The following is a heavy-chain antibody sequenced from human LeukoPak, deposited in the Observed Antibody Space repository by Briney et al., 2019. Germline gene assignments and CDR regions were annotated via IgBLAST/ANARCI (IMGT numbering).Heavy chain of an antibody. D-gene: IGHD6-13*01. V-gene: IGHV3-66*01. CDR2: IYSGGST. CDR1: GFTVSSNY. J-gene: IGHJ4*02. CDR3: AGGSSWYRGIDY. Sequence: PGGSLRLSCAASGFTVSSNYMSWVRQAPGKGLEWVSVIYSGGSTYYADSVKGRFTISRDNSKNTLYLQMGSLRAEDMAVYYCAGGSSWYRGIDYWGQGTLVTVSS.